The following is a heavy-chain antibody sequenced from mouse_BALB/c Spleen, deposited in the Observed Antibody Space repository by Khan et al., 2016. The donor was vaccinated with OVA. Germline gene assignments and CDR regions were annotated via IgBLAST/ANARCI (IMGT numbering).Heavy chain of an antibody. CDR2: ISSGSSTI. CDR3: ERDSNFDY. CDR1: GFTFSRFG. V-gene: IGHV5-17*02. J-gene: IGHJ2*01. Sequence: EVELVESGGGLVQPGGSRKLSCAASGFTFSRFGMHWVRQAPEKGLECVAYISSGSSTIYYADTVKGRFTISRYHPKHTLFLQMTSLRSEDTAVYYGERDSNFDYWGKGTTLTVSS.